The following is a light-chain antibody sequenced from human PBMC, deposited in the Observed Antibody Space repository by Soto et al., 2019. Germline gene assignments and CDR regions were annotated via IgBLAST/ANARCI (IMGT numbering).Light chain of an antibody. CDR1: SSNIGTNY. CDR3: AAWDGSLNGWV. V-gene: IGLV1-44*01. J-gene: IGLJ3*02. Sequence: QSALTQPPSASATPGQRVTISCSGSSSNIGTNYVYWYQHLPGTAPKLLIYSNNQRPSGVPDRFSGSKSGTSASLAISGLQSEDEADYYCAAWDGSLNGWVFGGGTKLTVL. CDR2: SNN.